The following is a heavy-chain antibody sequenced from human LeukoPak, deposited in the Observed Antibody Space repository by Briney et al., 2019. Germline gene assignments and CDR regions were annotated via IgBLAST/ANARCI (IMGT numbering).Heavy chain of an antibody. CDR1: GDSISSNYYY. V-gene: IGHV4-39*01. CDR3: ARNIAVAGRGDYMDV. D-gene: IGHD6-19*01. CDR2: LYYSGNT. J-gene: IGHJ6*03. Sequence: SETLSLTCTVSGDSISSNYYYWGWIRQPPGKGLEWIGSLYYSGNTYYNPSLKSRVTISVDTSKNQFSLKLSSVTAADTAVYYCARNIAVAGRGDYMDVWGKGTTVTISS.